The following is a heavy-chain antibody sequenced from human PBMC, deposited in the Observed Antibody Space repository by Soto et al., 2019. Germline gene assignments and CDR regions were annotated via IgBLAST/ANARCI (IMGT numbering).Heavy chain of an antibody. CDR2: LNPDGSEK. D-gene: IGHD1-26*01. Sequence: EVQLVESGGGLVQPGGSLRLSCAASGFTFSTYWMTWVRQAPGKGLEWVANLNPDGSEKYYVDSLKGRFTISRDNAKTSLSLQMNSLRAEDTAVYYCARDSGRFYIAYWGQGTRVTGSS. V-gene: IGHV3-7*04. J-gene: IGHJ4*02. CDR1: GFTFSTYW. CDR3: ARDSGRFYIAY.